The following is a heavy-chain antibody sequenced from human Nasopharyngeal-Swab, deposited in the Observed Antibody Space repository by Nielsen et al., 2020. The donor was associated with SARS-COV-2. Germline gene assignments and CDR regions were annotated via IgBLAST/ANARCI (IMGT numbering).Heavy chain of an antibody. CDR2: FKYGGSS. CDR1: GGSFSNYY. Sequence: SETLSLTCAVFGGSFSNYYWTWIRQPPGKELEWIGEFKYGGSSNYNPSLKSRVTMSLDTSKNQFSLELSSVTAADTAVYYCARGAPSSYWFDPWAQETLVTVSS. CDR3: ARGAPSSYWFDP. J-gene: IGHJ5*02. V-gene: IGHV4-34*01.